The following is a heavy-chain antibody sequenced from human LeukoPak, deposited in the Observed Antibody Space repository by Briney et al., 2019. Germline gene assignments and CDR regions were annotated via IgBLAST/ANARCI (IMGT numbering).Heavy chain of an antibody. CDR2: IYSGGST. CDR1: GVTVGTNS. D-gene: IGHD2-21*01. V-gene: IGHV3-53*01. CDR3: ASAREYCGSAECYEYFQH. J-gene: IGHJ1*01. Sequence: GGSLRLSCAASGVTVGTNSMSWARQSPGKGLEWVSVIYSGGSTYNADSVNGRFTVSRDNSRNTLFLQMNNLRAEDTALYFCASAREYCGSAECYEYFQHWGQGTLAIVSS.